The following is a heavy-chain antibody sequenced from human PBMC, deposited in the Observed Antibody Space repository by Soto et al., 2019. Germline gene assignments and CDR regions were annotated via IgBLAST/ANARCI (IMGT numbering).Heavy chain of an antibody. J-gene: IGHJ4*02. CDR2: ISGSGGST. CDR3: AKDTPAVAGISQL. V-gene: IGHV3-23*01. CDR1: GFTFSNYA. Sequence: GGSLRLSWAASGFTFSNYAMSLVGQAPGKGLEWVSAISGSGGSTYYADSVKGRFTISRDNSKNTLYLQMNSLRAEETAVYYCAKDTPAVAGISQLWGQGTLVTVSS. D-gene: IGHD6-19*01.